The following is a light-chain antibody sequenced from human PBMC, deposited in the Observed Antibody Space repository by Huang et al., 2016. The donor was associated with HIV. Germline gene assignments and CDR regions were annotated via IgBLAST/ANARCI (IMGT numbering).Light chain of an antibody. V-gene: IGKV3-11*01. CDR2: DAI. CDR1: QSVGND. Sequence: EIVLTQSPATLSLSPGERATLSCRASQSVGNDLAWYQQKPGQAPRRLIYDAINRATGIPARFSGGGSGTDFALTISSLEPEDFAVYYCQQRTNWWTFGQGTKVEIK. J-gene: IGKJ1*01. CDR3: QQRTNWWT.